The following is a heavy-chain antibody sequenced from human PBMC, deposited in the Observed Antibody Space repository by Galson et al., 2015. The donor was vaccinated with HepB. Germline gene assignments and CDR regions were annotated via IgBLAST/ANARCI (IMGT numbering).Heavy chain of an antibody. D-gene: IGHD2-2*01. Sequence: SLRLSCAASGFTFSSYWMNWVRQVPGKGLVWVSRILSDGSAATYADSVKGRFTISRDNAKNTLYLQMNSPRAEDTGVYFCTRGGCASTSCDLYYYYGMDVWGQGTTVTVS. CDR3: TRGGCASTSCDLYYYYGMDV. V-gene: IGHV3-74*01. J-gene: IGHJ6*02. CDR2: ILSDGSAA. CDR1: GFTFSSYW.